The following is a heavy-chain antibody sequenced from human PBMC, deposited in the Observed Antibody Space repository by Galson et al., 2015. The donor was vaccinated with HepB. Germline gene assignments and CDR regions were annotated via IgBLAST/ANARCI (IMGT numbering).Heavy chain of an antibody. V-gene: IGHV3-7*03. J-gene: IGHJ4*02. CDR2: IKEDGSEK. D-gene: IGHD3-22*01. CDR1: GFTISTYW. CDR3: ATSGYVKVAY. Sequence: SLRLSCAASGFTISTYWMSWVRQAPGKGLEWVANIKEDGSEKYHVDSVKGRFTISRDNAKNSLYLQMNSLRAEDTAVYYCATSGYVKVAYWGQGTLVTVSS.